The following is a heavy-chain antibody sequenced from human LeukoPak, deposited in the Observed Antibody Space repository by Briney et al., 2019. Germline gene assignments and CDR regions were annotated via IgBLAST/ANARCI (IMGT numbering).Heavy chain of an antibody. J-gene: IGHJ5*02. CDR3: AHSYYFGSRSYYNVWFAP. CDR1: GFSLSTSGVG. D-gene: IGHD3-10*01. Sequence: VSGPTLVNPTQTLTLTCTFSGFSLSTSGVGVGWIRQPPGKALQWLALIYWDDEKYYSPSLKSRLSISRDTSRNQVVLTMTNMDPLDTGTYFCAHSYYFGSRSYYNVWFAPWGLGTLVSVSS. CDR2: IYWDDEK. V-gene: IGHV2-5*02.